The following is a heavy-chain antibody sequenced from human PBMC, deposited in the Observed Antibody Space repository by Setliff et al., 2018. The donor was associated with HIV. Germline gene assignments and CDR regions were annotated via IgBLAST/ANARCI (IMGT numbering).Heavy chain of an antibody. J-gene: IGHJ6*03. CDR2: INHSGST. Sequence: PGGSLRLSCAASGFTFSSYGMSWVRQAPGKGLEWIGEINHSGSTNYNPSLKSRVTISVDTSKNQFSLKLSSVTAADTAVYYCARTSPVPAYHYYYMDVWGKGTTVTVSS. V-gene: IGHV4-34*01. CDR1: GFTFSSYG. CDR3: ARTSPVPAYHYYYMDV.